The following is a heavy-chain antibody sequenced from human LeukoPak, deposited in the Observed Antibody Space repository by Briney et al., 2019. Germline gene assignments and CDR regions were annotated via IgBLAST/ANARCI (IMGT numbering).Heavy chain of an antibody. CDR2: IYSGGST. CDR1: GFTVSSNY. Sequence: AGGSLRLSCAASGFTVSSNYMSWVRQAPGKGLEWVSVIYSGGSTYYADSVKGRFTISRHNSKNTLYLQMNSLRAEDTAVYYCASWDCSSTSCYSYYYYYYGMDVWGQGTTVTVSS. V-gene: IGHV3-53*04. CDR3: ASWDCSSTSCYSYYYYYYGMDV. D-gene: IGHD2-2*02. J-gene: IGHJ6*02.